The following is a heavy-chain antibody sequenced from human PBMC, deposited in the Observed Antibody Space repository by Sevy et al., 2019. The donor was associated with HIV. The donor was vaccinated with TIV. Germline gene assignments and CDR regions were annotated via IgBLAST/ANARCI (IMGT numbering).Heavy chain of an antibody. Sequence: SETLSLTCTVSGDSINTYYWSWIRQTPGKGLEWIAYVSHSETSNYNPALKSRVTISLDTPRRQVSLKVSSVTVADTAVYYCARLRRDVVVVPNSTPGSYFDSWGQGTLVTVSS. J-gene: IGHJ4*02. CDR3: ARLRRDVVVVPNSTPGSYFDS. CDR1: GDSINTYY. V-gene: IGHV4-59*08. CDR2: VSHSETS. D-gene: IGHD2-2*01.